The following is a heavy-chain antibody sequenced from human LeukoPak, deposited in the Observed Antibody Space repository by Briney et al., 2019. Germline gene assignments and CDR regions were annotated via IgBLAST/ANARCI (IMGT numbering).Heavy chain of an antibody. CDR2: IGSSGGGI. D-gene: IGHD7-27*01. Sequence: GGSLRLSCAASGFTFSSYWMNWVRHPPGKRLEWVSIIGSSGGGIHYADSVKGRFTISRDNSKNALYLQMNSLRVEDTAVYYCAIDPNWGTHSWGQGVLVTVSS. J-gene: IGHJ4*02. V-gene: IGHV3-23*01. CDR1: GFTFSSYW. CDR3: AIDPNWGTHS.